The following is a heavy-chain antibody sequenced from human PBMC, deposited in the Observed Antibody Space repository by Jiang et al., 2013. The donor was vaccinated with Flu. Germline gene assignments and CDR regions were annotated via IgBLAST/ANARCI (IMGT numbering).Heavy chain of an antibody. CDR1: GGSISSSSYY. Sequence: GSGLVKPSETLSLTCTVSGGSISSSSYYWGWIRQPPGKGLEWIGSIYYSGSTYYNPSLKSRVTISVDTSKNQFSLKLSSVTAADTAVYYCARRHRIDQLVNVWGQGTTVTVSS. D-gene: IGHD6-6*01. CDR2: IYYSGST. CDR3: ARRHRIDQLVNV. V-gene: IGHV4-39*01. J-gene: IGHJ6*02.